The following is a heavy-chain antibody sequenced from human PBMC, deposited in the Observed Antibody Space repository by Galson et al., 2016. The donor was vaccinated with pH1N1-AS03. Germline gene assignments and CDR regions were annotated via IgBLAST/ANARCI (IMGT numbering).Heavy chain of an antibody. D-gene: IGHD2/OR15-2a*01. Sequence: SVKVSCKASGGTFATFAVSWVRQARGQGLEWMGGIIPLSGTTNYAQKFQGRLTITADDSTGTASMELSSLTSDDTAVYYCARDRYRDTSTDFYESAYWGQGTLVTVPS. CDR2: IIPLSGTT. V-gene: IGHV1-69*13. J-gene: IGHJ4*02. CDR3: ARDRYRDTSTDFYESAY. CDR1: GGTFATFA.